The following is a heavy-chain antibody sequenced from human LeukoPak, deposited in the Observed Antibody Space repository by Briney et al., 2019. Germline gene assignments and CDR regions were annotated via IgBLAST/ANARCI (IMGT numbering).Heavy chain of an antibody. CDR1: GFTFSSYY. D-gene: IGHD3-22*01. CDR2: ISSSSNYI. Sequence: GGSMRLSCAASGFTFSSYYMNWVRQAPGKGLEWVSSISSSSNYIYYTDSVKGRFTISRDNAENSLYLQMNSLRAEDTAVYYCARDRFYYDSSGYPAFDYWGQGTLVTVSS. J-gene: IGHJ4*02. V-gene: IGHV3-21*01. CDR3: ARDRFYYDSSGYPAFDY.